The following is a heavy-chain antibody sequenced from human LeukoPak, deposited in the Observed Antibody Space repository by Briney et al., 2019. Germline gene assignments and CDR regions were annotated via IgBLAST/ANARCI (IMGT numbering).Heavy chain of an antibody. V-gene: IGHV3-23*01. D-gene: IGHD2-2*01. Sequence: GGSLRLSCAASGFTFSSYSMNWVRQAPGKGLEWVSAISGSGGSTYYADSVKGRFTISRDNSKSTLYLHMNSLRAEDTAVYYCAKFRGSTQAWGQGTLVTVSS. J-gene: IGHJ4*02. CDR3: AKFRGSTQA. CDR1: GFTFSSYS. CDR2: ISGSGGST.